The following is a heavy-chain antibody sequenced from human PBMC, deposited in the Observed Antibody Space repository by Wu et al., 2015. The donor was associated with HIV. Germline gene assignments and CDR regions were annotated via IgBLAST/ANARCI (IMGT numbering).Heavy chain of an antibody. CDR2: INPNSGGT. CDR1: GYTFINYH. CDR3: ARDRSGLDFYMDV. V-gene: IGHV1-2*02. D-gene: IGHD3-16*01. J-gene: IGHJ6*03. Sequence: QVQLVQSGAEVKKPGASVTVSCKTSGYTFINYHMHWVRQAPGQGLEWMGWINPNSGGTNYAQKFQGRVTMTRDTSISTAYMELSRLRSDDTAVYYCARDRSGLDFYMDVWGKGTTVTVSS.